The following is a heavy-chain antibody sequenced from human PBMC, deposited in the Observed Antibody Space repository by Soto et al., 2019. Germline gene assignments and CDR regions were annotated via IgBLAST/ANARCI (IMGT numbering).Heavy chain of an antibody. CDR1: GFTFSSYS. D-gene: IGHD4-17*01. CDR3: ARNLYSINYGGDY. CDR2: ISSSSSYI. Sequence: PGGSLRLSCAASGFTFSSYSMNWVRQAPGKGLEWVSSISSSSSYIYYADSVKGRFTISRDNAKNSLYLQMNSLRAEDTAVYYCARNLYSINYGGDYWGQGTLVTVSS. V-gene: IGHV3-21*01. J-gene: IGHJ4*02.